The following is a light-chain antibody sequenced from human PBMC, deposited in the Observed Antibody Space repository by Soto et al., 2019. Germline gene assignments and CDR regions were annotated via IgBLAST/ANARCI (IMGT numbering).Light chain of an antibody. V-gene: IGLV2-23*01. J-gene: IGLJ2*01. CDR3: CSFAGSSTLV. CDR2: AAN. Sequence: QSVLTQPASVSGSPGQSITISCTGTSSDVGSYDLVSWYQQHPGKAPKVMIYAANKRPSGVSNRFSGSKSGNMASLTISGLQAEDEADYYCCSFAGSSTLVFGGGTKVTVL. CDR1: SSDVGSYDL.